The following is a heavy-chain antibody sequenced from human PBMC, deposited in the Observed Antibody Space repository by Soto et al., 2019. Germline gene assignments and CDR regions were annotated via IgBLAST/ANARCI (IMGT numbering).Heavy chain of an antibody. V-gene: IGHV1-58*01. D-gene: IGHD1-7*01. Sequence: QMQLVQSGPEVKKPGTSVKVSCKASGFTFTSSAVQWVRQARGQRLEWIGWIVVGSGNTNYAQKFQERVTITRDMSTSTAYMELSSLRSEDTAVYYCAALPAVTGTPYYFDYWGQGTLVTVSS. CDR3: AALPAVTGTPYYFDY. CDR1: GFTFTSSA. CDR2: IVVGSGNT. J-gene: IGHJ4*02.